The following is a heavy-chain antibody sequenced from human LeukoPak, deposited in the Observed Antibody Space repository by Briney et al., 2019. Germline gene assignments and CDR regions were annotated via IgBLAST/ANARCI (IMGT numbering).Heavy chain of an antibody. V-gene: IGHV3-48*01. CDR3: ARDLPWFGEEAFYGMDV. J-gene: IGHJ6*02. D-gene: IGHD3-10*01. CDR1: GFTFSSYS. CDR2: ISSSSSTL. Sequence: GGSLRLSCAASGFTFSSYSMNWVRQAPGKGLEWVSYISSSSSTLYYADSVKGRFTISRDNAKNSLYLQMNSLRAEDTAVYYYARDLPWFGEEAFYGMDVWGQGTTVTVSS.